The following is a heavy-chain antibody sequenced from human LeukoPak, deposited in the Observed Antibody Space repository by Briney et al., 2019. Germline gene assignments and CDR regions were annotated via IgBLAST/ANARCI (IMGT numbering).Heavy chain of an antibody. J-gene: IGHJ4*02. D-gene: IGHD4-17*01. Sequence: PSETLSLTCTVSGGSISSSSYYWGWLRQPPGKGLEWIGYIYYSGSTNYNPSLKSRVTISVDTSKNQFSLKLSSVTAADTAVYYCARGPYGRAHWGQGTLVTVSS. V-gene: IGHV4-61*05. CDR3: ARGPYGRAH. CDR2: IYYSGST. CDR1: GGSISSSSYY.